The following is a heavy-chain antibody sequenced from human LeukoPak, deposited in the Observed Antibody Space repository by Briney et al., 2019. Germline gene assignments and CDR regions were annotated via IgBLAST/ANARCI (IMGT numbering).Heavy chain of an antibody. V-gene: IGHV4-59*01. CDR3: ARGSYYYYYMDV. CDR2: IYYSGST. J-gene: IGHJ6*03. CDR1: GGSISSYY. Sequence: SETLSLTCTVSGGSISSYYWSWIRQPPGKGLEWIGYIYYSGSTNYNPSLKSRVTISVDTSKNQFSLKLSSVTAADTAVYYCARGSYYYYYMDVWGKGTTVTVSS.